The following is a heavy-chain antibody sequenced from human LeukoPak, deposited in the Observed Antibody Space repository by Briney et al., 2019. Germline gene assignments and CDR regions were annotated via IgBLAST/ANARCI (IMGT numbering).Heavy chain of an antibody. J-gene: IGHJ4*02. D-gene: IGHD3-10*01. CDR1: GYTFTGYY. CDR3: ARGGTYYYGSGSYYNRPFDY. Sequence: GASVKVSCKASGYTFTGYYMHWVRQAPGQGLEWMGRINPNSGGTNYAQKFQGRVTMTRDTSISTAYMELSRLRSDDTAVYYCARGGTYYYGSGSYYNRPFDYWGQGTLVTVSS. CDR2: INPNSGGT. V-gene: IGHV1-2*06.